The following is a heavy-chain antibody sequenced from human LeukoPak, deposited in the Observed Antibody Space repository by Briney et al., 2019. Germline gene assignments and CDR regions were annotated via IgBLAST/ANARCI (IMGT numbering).Heavy chain of an antibody. CDR3: ARGLHYGDY. D-gene: IGHD3-16*01. CDR2: ISAYNNNT. J-gene: IGHJ4*02. Sequence: ASVKVSCKASGYTFISYDFSWVRQAPGQGLEWMGWISAYNNNTNYAQKLQGRVTMTTDTPTSTAYMELRSLRSDDTAVYYCARGLHYGDYWGQGTLVTVSS. CDR1: GYTFISYD. V-gene: IGHV1-18*01.